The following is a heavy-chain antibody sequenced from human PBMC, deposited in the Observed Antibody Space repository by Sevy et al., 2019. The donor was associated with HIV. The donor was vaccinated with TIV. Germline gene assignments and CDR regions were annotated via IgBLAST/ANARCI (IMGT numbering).Heavy chain of an antibody. V-gene: IGHV3-7*01. CDR3: ARDSQNIVVVPAATINYYYSYYMDV. CDR1: GFTFSSYW. J-gene: IGHJ6*03. D-gene: IGHD2-2*01. Sequence: GGSLRLSCAASGFTFSSYWMSWVRQAPGKGLEWVANIKQDGSERYYEDSVKGGFTVSGDNTKNSLYLQMNSLRFEDTAVYYCARDSQNIVVVPAATINYYYSYYMDVWGKGTTVTVSS. CDR2: IKQDGSER.